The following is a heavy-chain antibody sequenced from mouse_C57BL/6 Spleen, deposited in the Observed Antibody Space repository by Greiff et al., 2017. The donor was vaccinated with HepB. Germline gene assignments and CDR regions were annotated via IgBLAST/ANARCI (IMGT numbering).Heavy chain of an antibody. V-gene: IGHV1-81*01. CDR3: ARPSIATVVEGYWYFDV. CDR2: IYPRSGNA. D-gene: IGHD1-1*01. CDR1: GYTFTSYG. J-gene: IGHJ1*03. Sequence: VQLQQSGAELARPGASVKLSCKASGYTFTSYGISWVKQRTGQGLEWIGEIYPRSGNAYYNEKFKGKATLTADKSSSTAYMELRSLTSEDSAVYFCARPSIATVVEGYWYFDVWGTGTTVTVSS.